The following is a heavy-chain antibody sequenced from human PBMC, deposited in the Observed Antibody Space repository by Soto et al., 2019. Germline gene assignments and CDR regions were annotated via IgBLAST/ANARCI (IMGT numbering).Heavy chain of an antibody. CDR1: GYTFTSYY. CDR2: INPSGGST. D-gene: IGHD2-15*01. V-gene: IGHV1-46*03. J-gene: IGHJ4*02. Sequence: QVQLVQSGAEVKKPGASVKVSCKASGYTFTSYYMHWVRQAPGQGLEGMGIINPSGGSTSYAQKFQGRVTMTRDTSTSTVYMELSSLRSEDTAVYYCARDEGYCSGGSCSSLDYWGQGTLVTVSS. CDR3: ARDEGYCSGGSCSSLDY.